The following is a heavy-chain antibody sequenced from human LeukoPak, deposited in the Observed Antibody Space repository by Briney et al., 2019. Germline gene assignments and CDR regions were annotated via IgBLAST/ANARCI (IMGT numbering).Heavy chain of an antibody. CDR2: IYYSGST. D-gene: IGHD1-26*01. CDR3: ARRAQVGATSSTAYYYYYGMDV. J-gene: IGHJ6*02. Sequence: SETLSLTCTVSGGSISSGGYYWSWIRQHPGKGLEWIGYIYYSGSTNYNPSLKSRVTISVDTSKNQFSLKLSSVTAADTAVYYCARRAQVGATSSTAYYYYYGMDVWGQGTTVTVSS. V-gene: IGHV4-61*08. CDR1: GGSISSGGYY.